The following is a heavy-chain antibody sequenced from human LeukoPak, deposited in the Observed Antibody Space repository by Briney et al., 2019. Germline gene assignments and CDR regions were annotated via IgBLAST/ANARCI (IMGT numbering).Heavy chain of an antibody. D-gene: IGHD5-12*01. Sequence: GGSLRLSCAASGFTFSSYAMHWVRQAPGKGLEWVAVISYDGAITIYTDSAKGRFTISRDSSKNTMYLQMNGLRAEDTAVYYCAKDRPTWPIDYWGQGTLVTVSS. CDR3: AKDRPTWPIDY. V-gene: IGHV3-30*04. CDR1: GFTFSSYA. CDR2: ISYDGAIT. J-gene: IGHJ4*02.